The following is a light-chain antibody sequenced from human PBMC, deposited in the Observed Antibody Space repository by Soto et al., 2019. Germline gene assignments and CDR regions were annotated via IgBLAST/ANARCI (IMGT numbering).Light chain of an antibody. Sequence: NFMLTQPHSVSESPGKTVTISCTRSSGSIASNYVQWYQQRPGSAPTTVIYEDNQRPSGVPDRFSGSIDSSSNSASLTISGLKTEDEADYYCQSYDSSNQEFGGGTKVTVL. CDR3: QSYDSSNQE. J-gene: IGLJ2*01. CDR1: SGSIASNY. CDR2: EDN. V-gene: IGLV6-57*04.